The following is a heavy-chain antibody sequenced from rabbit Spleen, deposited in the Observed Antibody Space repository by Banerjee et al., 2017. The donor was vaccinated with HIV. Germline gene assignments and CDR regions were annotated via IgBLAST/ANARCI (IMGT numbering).Heavy chain of an antibody. CDR2: IYVGSGGGT. CDR1: GFSFSSSYW. J-gene: IGHJ6*01. V-gene: IGHV1S45*01. CDR3: ARDLTDVIGWNFGW. Sequence: QEQLVESGGGLVQPEGSLTLTCTASGFSFSSSYWICWVRQAPGKGLEWIACIYVGSGGGTKYASWAKGRFTISKTSSTTVTLQMTSLPVADTATYFCARDLTDVIGWNFGWWGPGTLVTVS. D-gene: IGHD4-1*01.